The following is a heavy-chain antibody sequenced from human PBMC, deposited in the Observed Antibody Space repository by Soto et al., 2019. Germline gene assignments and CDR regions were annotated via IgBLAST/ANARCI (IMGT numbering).Heavy chain of an antibody. CDR3: ARGSQWLAYDAFDI. Sequence: QLQLQESGPGLVKPSETLSLTCTVSGGSISSSSYYWGWIRQPPGKGLEWIGSIYYSGSTYYNPSLKSRVTISVDTSKNQCSLKLSSVTAADTAVYYCARGSQWLAYDAFDIWGQGTMVTVSS. CDR2: IYYSGST. CDR1: GGSISSSSYY. J-gene: IGHJ3*02. V-gene: IGHV4-39*01. D-gene: IGHD6-19*01.